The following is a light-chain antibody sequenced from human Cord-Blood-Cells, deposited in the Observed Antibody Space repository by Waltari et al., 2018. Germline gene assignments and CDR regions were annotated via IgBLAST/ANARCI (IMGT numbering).Light chain of an antibody. CDR3: QQYNNWPPFT. CDR2: GAS. CDR1: QSVSSN. V-gene: IGKV3-15*01. J-gene: IGKJ3*01. Sequence: EIVMTQSPATLSVSPGERATLSCRASQSVSSNLAWYQQKPGQAPRLLIYGASTRATRIPARFSGSGSGTEFTLTISSLQSEYFAVYYCQQYNNWPPFTFGPGTKVDIK.